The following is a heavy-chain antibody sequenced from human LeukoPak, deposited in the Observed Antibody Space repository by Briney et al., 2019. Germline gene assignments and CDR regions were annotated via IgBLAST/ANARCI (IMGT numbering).Heavy chain of an antibody. CDR1: GFTFSGYT. D-gene: IGHD1-26*01. J-gene: IGHJ1*01. Sequence: GGSLRLSCAASGFTFSGYTMHWVRQAPGKGLEWVAFISSDGRYKSYADSVKGRCTISRDNSKNTLYLQMNSLRPEDTAVYYCARARSIVGVSPFQHWGQGTLVTVSS. CDR3: ARARSIVGVSPFQH. V-gene: IGHV3-30*04. CDR2: ISSDGRYK.